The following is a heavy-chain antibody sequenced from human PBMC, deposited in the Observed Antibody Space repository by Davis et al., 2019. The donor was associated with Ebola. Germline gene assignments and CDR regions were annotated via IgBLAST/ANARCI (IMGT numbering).Heavy chain of an antibody. CDR3: ARGEGPTVVAPYYFDY. Sequence: SQTLSLTCAISGDSVSSNSAAWNWIRQSPSRGLEWLGRTYYRSKWYNDYAVSVKSRITINPDTSKNQFSLQLNSVTPEDTAVYYCARGEGPTVVAPYYFDYWGQGTLVTVSS. CDR1: GDSVSSNSAA. J-gene: IGHJ4*02. D-gene: IGHD4-23*01. V-gene: IGHV6-1*01. CDR2: TYYRSKWYN.